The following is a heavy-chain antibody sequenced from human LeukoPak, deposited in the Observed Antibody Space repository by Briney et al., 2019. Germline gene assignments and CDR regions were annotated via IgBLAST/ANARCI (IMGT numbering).Heavy chain of an antibody. V-gene: IGHV3-23*01. CDR3: AKLPVSYSSGWSNFDY. CDR2: ISDTGGST. D-gene: IGHD6-19*01. J-gene: IGHJ4*02. Sequence: GGSLRLSCAASGFTFSSYAMSWVRQAPGKGLEWVSGISDTGGSTYYADSVKGRFTISRDNSKNTLYLQMNSLRAEDTAIYYCAKLPVSYSSGWSNFDYWGQGTLVTVSS. CDR1: GFTFSSYA.